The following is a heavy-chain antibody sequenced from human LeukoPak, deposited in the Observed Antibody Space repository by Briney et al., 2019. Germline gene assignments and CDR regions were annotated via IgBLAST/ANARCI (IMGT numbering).Heavy chain of an antibody. D-gene: IGHD3-22*01. CDR1: GYTLTELS. V-gene: IGHV1-24*01. J-gene: IGHJ3*02. Sequence: ASVKVSCKVSGYTLTELSMHWVRQAPGKGLEWMGGFDPEDGETIYAQKFQGRVTMTEDTSTDTAYMELSSLRSEDTAVYYCATVWPLGYYYDSSGSYDAFDIWGQGTMVTVSS. CDR2: FDPEDGET. CDR3: ATVWPLGYYYDSSGSYDAFDI.